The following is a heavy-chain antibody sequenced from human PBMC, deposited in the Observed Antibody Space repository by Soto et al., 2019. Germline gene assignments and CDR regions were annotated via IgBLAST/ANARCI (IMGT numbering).Heavy chain of an antibody. CDR3: ARDRPYYYDSSGYYNY. D-gene: IGHD3-22*01. J-gene: IGHJ4*02. Sequence: GGSLRLSCAASGFTFSSYGMHWVRQAPGKGLEWVAVIWYDGSNKYYADSVKGRFTISRDNSKNTLYLQMNSLRAEDTAVYYCARDRPYYYDSSGYYNYWGQGTLVTVSS. CDR1: GFTFSSYG. CDR2: IWYDGSNK. V-gene: IGHV3-33*01.